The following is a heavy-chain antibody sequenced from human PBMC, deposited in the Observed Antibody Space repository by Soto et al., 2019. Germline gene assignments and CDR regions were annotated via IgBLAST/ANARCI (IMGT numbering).Heavy chain of an antibody. D-gene: IGHD2-2*01. V-gene: IGHV4-39*01. CDR2: IFYNGNT. Sequence: SAALSLTCIVCGGSISRRNYNWGWIRQPPGKGLEWIGSIFYNGNTYYNPSLQSRVFISADTSKNQFSLDLTSVTAADTAVYYCARNAYQLPNFSYYYGMDVWGQGTTVTSP. CDR1: GGSISRRNYN. CDR3: ARNAYQLPNFSYYYGMDV. J-gene: IGHJ6*02.